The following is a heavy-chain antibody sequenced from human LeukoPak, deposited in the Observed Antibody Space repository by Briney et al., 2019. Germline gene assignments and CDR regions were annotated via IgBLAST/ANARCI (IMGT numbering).Heavy chain of an antibody. D-gene: IGHD3-10*01. J-gene: IGHJ4*02. CDR3: VKGFVHPTYYFEY. CDR1: GFTFSSYA. Sequence: GGSLRLSCAASGFTFSSYAMSWVRQAPGKGLEWVSGISGSGGSTYYADSVRGRFTISRDNSKNTLYLQMNSLRAEDTAVYFCVKGFVHPTYYFEYWGQGTLVTVSS. V-gene: IGHV3-23*01. CDR2: ISGSGGST.